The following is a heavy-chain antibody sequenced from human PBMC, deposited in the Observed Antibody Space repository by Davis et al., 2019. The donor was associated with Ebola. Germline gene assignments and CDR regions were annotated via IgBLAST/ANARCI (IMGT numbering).Heavy chain of an antibody. CDR1: GDSVSSGSTG. V-gene: IGHV6-1*01. J-gene: IGHJ5*02. Sequence: PSETLSLTCATSGDSVSSGSTGWNWIRQSPLRGLEWLGRTYYSSKWYRDYAVSVSSRITINPDTSKNQFSLQLNSVTPEDTAVYYCASGWLRGRFDPWGQGTLVTVSS. CDR2: TYYSSKWYR. CDR3: ASGWLRGRFDP. D-gene: IGHD6-19*01.